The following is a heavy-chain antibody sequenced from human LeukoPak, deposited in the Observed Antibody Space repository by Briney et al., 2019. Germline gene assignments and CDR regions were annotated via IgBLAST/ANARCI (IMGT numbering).Heavy chain of an antibody. V-gene: IGHV3-23*01. CDR1: GFTFSSYA. Sequence: GASLRLSCAASGFTFSSYAMSWVRQAPGKWLEWVSGINGGGGSTYYADSVKGRFTISRDNSKNTLYLQMNSLRAEDTAVYYCAKGALRGYGGYDRVGFALNWGQGTLVTVSS. J-gene: IGHJ4*02. CDR2: INGGGGST. CDR3: AKGALRGYGGYDRVGFALN. D-gene: IGHD5-12*01.